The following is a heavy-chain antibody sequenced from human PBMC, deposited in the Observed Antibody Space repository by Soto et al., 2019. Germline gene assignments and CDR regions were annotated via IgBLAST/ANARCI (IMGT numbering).Heavy chain of an antibody. V-gene: IGHV3-7*01. CDR3: ARGDMVRENDAFDI. CDR1: GFTFSSFW. D-gene: IGHD3-10*01. Sequence: EAQLVESGGGLVQPGGSLRLSCAASGFTFSSFWMNWVRQTPGKGLEWVAHIKPDGSEKYFVDSERGRFTISRDNAKNSVYLQMNSLRAEDTAVYYCARGDMVRENDAFDIWGQGTMVTVSS. CDR2: IKPDGSEK. J-gene: IGHJ3*02.